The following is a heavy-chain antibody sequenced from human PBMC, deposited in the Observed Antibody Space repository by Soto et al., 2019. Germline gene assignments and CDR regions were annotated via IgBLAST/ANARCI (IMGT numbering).Heavy chain of an antibody. CDR1: GGTFRNYP. V-gene: IGHV1-69*04. CDR3: ARERAPILLDPHYGLDV. Sequence: QVQLVQSGSEVRNPGSSVKVSCKASGGTFRNYPITWVRQAPGQGLEWMGRVIPLLDMTNYAQTFQGRVTITADKSTSTSFMELSSLRSDDTAVYYCARERAPILLDPHYGLDVWGQGTTVTVSS. D-gene: IGHD3-10*01. J-gene: IGHJ6*02. CDR2: VIPLLDMT.